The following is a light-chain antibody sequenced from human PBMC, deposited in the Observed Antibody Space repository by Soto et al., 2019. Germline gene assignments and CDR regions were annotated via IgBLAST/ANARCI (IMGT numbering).Light chain of an antibody. CDR1: QSIGSW. Sequence: EIQVTLSPSALSASVGDRVTITCRASQSIGSWLAWYQQKPGKAPKFLIYDASTLLSGVPSRFSGSGSGADFTLTISSLQPEDFATYYCQQLNTYPWTFGQGTKVDI. CDR3: QQLNTYPWT. V-gene: IGKV1-5*01. J-gene: IGKJ1*01. CDR2: DAS.